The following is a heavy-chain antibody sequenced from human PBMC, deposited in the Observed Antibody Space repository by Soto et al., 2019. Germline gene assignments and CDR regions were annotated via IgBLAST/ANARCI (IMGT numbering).Heavy chain of an antibody. J-gene: IGHJ4*02. D-gene: IGHD2-8*02. V-gene: IGHV3-48*02. CDR2: ISSSSNTI. CDR3: ARGPGTGHLFDY. Sequence: EVQLMESGGGLVQPGGSLRLSCAASGITFRSYPMNWVRHGPGRGLEWVSYISSSSNTIYYADSVRGRFTISRDNAKNSLYLQMDSLTDEDTAVYYCARGPGTGHLFDYWGPGTLVTVSS. CDR1: GITFRSYP.